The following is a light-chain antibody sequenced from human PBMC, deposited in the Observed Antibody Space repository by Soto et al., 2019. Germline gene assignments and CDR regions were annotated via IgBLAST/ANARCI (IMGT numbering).Light chain of an antibody. V-gene: IGKV3-11*01. Sequence: ELVLTQFPSTLCLSPGERARVRCLASQSVSGQLAWYQQKPGQAPRLLIYDAYNRATGIKARFSGSGSGTDFTLTIRSLEPEESAVYYCKKRINWRSNFGHGQRLELK. CDR3: KKRINWRSN. J-gene: IGKJ5*01. CDR1: QSVSGQ. CDR2: DAY.